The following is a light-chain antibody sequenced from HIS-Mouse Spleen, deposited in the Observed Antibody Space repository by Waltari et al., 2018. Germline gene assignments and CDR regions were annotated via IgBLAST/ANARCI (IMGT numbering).Light chain of an antibody. CDR3: CSYAGSYTLV. Sequence: QSALTQPPSASGSPGQSVTISCTGTSSDVGGYNSVPWYQQHPGKPPKLMIYEVSTRPSGVPDRFSGSKSGNTASLTVSGLQAEDEADYYCCSYAGSYTLVFGGGTKLTVL. V-gene: IGLV2-8*01. CDR2: EVS. J-gene: IGLJ2*01. CDR1: SSDVGGYNS.